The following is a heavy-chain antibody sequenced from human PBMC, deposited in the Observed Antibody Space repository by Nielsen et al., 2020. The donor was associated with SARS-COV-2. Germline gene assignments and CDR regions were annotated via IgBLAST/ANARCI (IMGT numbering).Heavy chain of an antibody. D-gene: IGHD3-22*01. V-gene: IGHV3-11*01. CDR1: GFTFSDYY. CDR3: ARDQDFYDSSGFDY. CDR2: ISSSGSTI. J-gene: IGHJ4*02. Sequence: GESLKISCAASGFTFSDYYMSWIRQAPGKGLEWVSYISSSGSTIYYADSVKGRFTISRDNAKNSLYLQMNSLRAEDTAVYYCARDQDFYDSSGFDYWGQGTLVTVSS.